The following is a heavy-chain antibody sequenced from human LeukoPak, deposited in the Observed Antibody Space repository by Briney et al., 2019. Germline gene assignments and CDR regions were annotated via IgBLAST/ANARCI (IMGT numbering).Heavy chain of an antibody. CDR1: GGSFSGYY. V-gene: IGHV4-34*01. CDR3: ARVRGHYYYGMDV. D-gene: IGHD4-17*01. Sequence: PSETLSLTCAVYGGSFSGYYWSWIRHPPGKGLEWIGEINHSGSTNYNPSLKSRVTISVDTSKNQFSQKLSSVTAADTAVYYCARVRGHYYYGMDVWGKGTTVTVSS. CDR2: INHSGST. J-gene: IGHJ6*04.